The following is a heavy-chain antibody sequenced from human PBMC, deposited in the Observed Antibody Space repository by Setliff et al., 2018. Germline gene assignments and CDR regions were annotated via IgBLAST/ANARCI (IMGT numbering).Heavy chain of an antibody. V-gene: IGHV4-39*01. CDR1: GGSFSTSSDY. J-gene: IGHJ6*03. CDR2: INYSGRN. D-gene: IGHD3-3*01. Sequence: SETLSLTCNVSGGSFSTSSDYWGWIRQPPGKGLEWIGSINYSGRNYYNPSLKSRVTIFADTSKNQFSLLLNSVTAADTALYYSARQKYWSGYYGEGYYYYMDVWGKGTTVTVSS. CDR3: ARQKYWSGYYGEGYYYYMDV.